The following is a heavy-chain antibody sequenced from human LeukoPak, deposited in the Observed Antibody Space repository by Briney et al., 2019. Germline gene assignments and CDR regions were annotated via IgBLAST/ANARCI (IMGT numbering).Heavy chain of an antibody. CDR3: AKDSGWYYVDY. V-gene: IGHV3-9*01. J-gene: IGHJ4*02. CDR1: GFTFDDYA. D-gene: IGHD6-19*01. Sequence: PGRSLRLSCAASGFTFDDYAMHWVRQAPGKGLEWVSGISWNSGSIGYADSVKGRFTISRDNAKNSLYLQMNSLRAEDTALYYCAKDSGWYYVDYWGQGTLVTVSS. CDR2: ISWNSGSI.